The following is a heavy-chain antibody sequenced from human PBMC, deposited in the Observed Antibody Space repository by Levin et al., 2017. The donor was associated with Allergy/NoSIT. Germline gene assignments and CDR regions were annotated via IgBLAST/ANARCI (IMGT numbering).Heavy chain of an antibody. CDR3: ARHGGFGEMAPGY. J-gene: IGHJ4*02. CDR1: GYNFTNYW. D-gene: IGHD3-10*01. Sequence: PGGSLRLSCKGSGYNFTNYWIGWVRQMPGKGLEWMGILYPYDSDTRYSPFFQGQVTISADKSISTAYLQWSSLKASDTAMYYCARHGGFGEMAPGYWGQGTLVTVSS. V-gene: IGHV5-51*01. CDR2: LYPYDSDT.